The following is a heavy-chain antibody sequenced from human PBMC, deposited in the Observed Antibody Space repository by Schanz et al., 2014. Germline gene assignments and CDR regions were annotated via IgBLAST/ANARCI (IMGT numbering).Heavy chain of an antibody. CDR3: ARGLVRYFAY. CDR1: GDPFSNYA. D-gene: IGHD2-8*02. CDR2: INPNSGAT. V-gene: IGHV1-2*06. J-gene: IGHJ4*02. Sequence: QVQLVQSGAEVKKPGSSVRVSCKSSGDPFSNYAISWVRQAPGQGLEWMGQINPNSGATIYAQNFQGRVTMTRDTSISTAYMELSRLRSDDTAVYYCARGLVRYFAYWGQGTLVTVSS.